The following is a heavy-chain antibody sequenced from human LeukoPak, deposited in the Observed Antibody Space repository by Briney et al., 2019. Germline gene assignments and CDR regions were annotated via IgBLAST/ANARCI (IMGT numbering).Heavy chain of an antibody. CDR1: GFTFSSYA. Sequence: QTGGSLRLSCAASGFTFSSYALSWVRQAPGRGLEWVSLISWSSLTTEYADSVEGRFTVSRDNSKNTLSLQMNSLNADDTAVYYCAKHVRTSVWFFDSWGQGTLVTVSS. V-gene: IGHV3-23*01. J-gene: IGHJ4*02. CDR2: ISWSSLTT. CDR3: AKHVRTSVWFFDS. D-gene: IGHD6-19*01.